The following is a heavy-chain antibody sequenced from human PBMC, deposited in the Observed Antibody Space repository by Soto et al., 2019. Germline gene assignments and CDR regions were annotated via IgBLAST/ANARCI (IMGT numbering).Heavy chain of an antibody. D-gene: IGHD6-13*01. CDR1: GGSINSGCYY. J-gene: IGHJ4*02. CDR3: ARGYRQSGYSSSWVFDY. V-gene: IGHV4-31*03. CDR2: MYYSGST. Sequence: QVELRESGPGLVKPSQTLSLTCTVSGGSINSGCYYWNWIRQDPGKGLEWIGYMYYSGSTYYNPFLRSRVIISADTSENHFYLKLSSVTAADTAVYFCARGYRQSGYSSSWVFDYWGQGTLVNVSS.